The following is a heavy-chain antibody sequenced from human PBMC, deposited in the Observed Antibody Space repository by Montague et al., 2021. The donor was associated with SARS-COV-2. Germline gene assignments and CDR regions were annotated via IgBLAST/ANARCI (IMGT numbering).Heavy chain of an antibody. V-gene: IGHV4-39*01. CDR3: ARQVGTMIVVVIIKSRYYFDY. CDR2: IYYSGST. CDR1: GGSISSSSYY. Sequence: SETLSLTCTVSGGSISSSSYYWGWIRQPPGKGLEWIGSIYYSGSTYYNPSLKSRVTISVDTSKNQFSLKLSSVTAADTAVYYCARQVGTMIVVVIIKSRYYFDYWGQGTLVTVSS. D-gene: IGHD3-22*01. J-gene: IGHJ4*02.